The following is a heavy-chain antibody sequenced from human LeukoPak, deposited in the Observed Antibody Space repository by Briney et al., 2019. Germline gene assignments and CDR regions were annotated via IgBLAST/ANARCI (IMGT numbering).Heavy chain of an antibody. CDR1: GGSISSSSYY. J-gene: IGHJ4*02. CDR3: ASYSSSWGDYFDY. D-gene: IGHD6-13*01. V-gene: IGHV4-39*01. CDR2: IYYSGST. Sequence: SETLSLTCTVSGGSISSSSYYWGWIRRPPGKGLEWIGSIYYSGSTYYNPSLKSRVTISVDTSKNQFSLKLSSVTAADTAVYYCASYSSSWGDYFDYWGQGTLVTVSS.